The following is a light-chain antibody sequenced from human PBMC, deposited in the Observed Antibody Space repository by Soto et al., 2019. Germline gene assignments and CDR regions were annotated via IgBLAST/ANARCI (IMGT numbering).Light chain of an antibody. CDR2: GAS. J-gene: IGKJ5*01. CDR3: QQANTFPIT. CDR1: QGISTW. Sequence: DIQMTQSPSSVSASIGDRVTITCRASQGISTWLAWYQQKPGKAPNLLIYGASRLQSGVPSRFNGSGSGTDFTLTIISLQPEVFATYYCQQANTFPITSGQGTRLEIK. V-gene: IGKV1-12*01.